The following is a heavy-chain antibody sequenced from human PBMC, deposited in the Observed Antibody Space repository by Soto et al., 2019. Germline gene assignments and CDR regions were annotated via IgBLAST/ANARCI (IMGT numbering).Heavy chain of an antibody. CDR2: INDSGST. CDR1: GGSFRGYF. Sequence: LSLTCAVSGGSFRGYFWSWIRQSPDKGLEWIGEINDSGSTYYIPSFKSRLTISVDTSKSQISLTLTSVTAADSAVYYCQGGDFWGQGTRVTVSS. V-gene: IGHV4-34*01. CDR3: QGGDF. D-gene: IGHD3-16*01. J-gene: IGHJ4*02.